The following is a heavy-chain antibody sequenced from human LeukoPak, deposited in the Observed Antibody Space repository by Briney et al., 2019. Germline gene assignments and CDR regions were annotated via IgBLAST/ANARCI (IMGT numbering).Heavy chain of an antibody. CDR1: GYTFTGYY. Sequence: ASVKVSCKASGYTFTGYYMHWVRQAPGQGLEWMGWINPNSGGTNYAQKFQGRVTMTRDTSISTAYMELSSLRSEDTAVYYCARERVHAFDIWGQGTLVTVSS. D-gene: IGHD3-16*01. CDR2: INPNSGGT. CDR3: ARERVHAFDI. V-gene: IGHV1-2*02. J-gene: IGHJ4*02.